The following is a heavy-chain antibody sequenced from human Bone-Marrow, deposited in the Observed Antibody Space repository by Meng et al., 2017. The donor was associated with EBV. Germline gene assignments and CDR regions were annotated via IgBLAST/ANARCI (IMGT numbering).Heavy chain of an antibody. CDR2: FDHSGST. Sequence: HVQAAGPGVVMPSDALSLTVAGSGCCISISNWGTRCLQPPGNGLDWIMEFDHSGSTNYNPSLKSRVTISVDKSKNQFSLKLSSMTAAYTAVYDCATRMTIFGVAPFGYWGQGTLVTVSS. D-gene: IGHD3-3*01. V-gene: IGHV4-4*02. CDR3: ATRMTIFGVAPFGY. J-gene: IGHJ4*02. CDR1: GCCISISNW.